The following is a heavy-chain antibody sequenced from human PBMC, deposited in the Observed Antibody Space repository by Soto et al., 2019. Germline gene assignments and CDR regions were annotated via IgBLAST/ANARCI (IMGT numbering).Heavy chain of an antibody. V-gene: IGHV3-23*01. D-gene: IGHD6-13*01. CDR3: AKDRWVGAAAGLFDY. Sequence: EVQLLESGGGLVQPGGSLRLSCLASGFTFSSYPMSWVRQAPGKGLEWVSGINSSGGSTYYADSVKGRFTISRDNSKNTLYLQMSSLSAEDTAVYYCAKDRWVGAAAGLFDYWGLGTLLTVSS. CDR2: INSSGGST. CDR1: GFTFSSYP. J-gene: IGHJ4*02.